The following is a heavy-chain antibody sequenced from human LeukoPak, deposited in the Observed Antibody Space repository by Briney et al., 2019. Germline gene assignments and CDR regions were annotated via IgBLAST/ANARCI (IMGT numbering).Heavy chain of an antibody. CDR1: GFTFSSYW. J-gene: IGHJ4*02. Sequence: GGSLRLSCAASGFTFSSYWMSWVRQAPGKGLEWVSYISSSSSTIYYADSVKGRFTISRDNSKNTLYLQMNSLRAEDTAVYYCAKEVSYGLGSYFDYWGQGTLVTVSS. V-gene: IGHV3-48*01. CDR2: ISSSSSTI. CDR3: AKEVSYGLGSYFDY. D-gene: IGHD5-18*01.